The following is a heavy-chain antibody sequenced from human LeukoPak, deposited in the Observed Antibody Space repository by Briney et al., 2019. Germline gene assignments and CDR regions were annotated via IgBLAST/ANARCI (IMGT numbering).Heavy chain of an antibody. D-gene: IGHD2-15*01. Sequence: EASVKVSRKASGYTFTSYYMHWVRQAPGQGLEWMGIINPSGGSTSYAQKFQGRVTMTRDTSTSTVYMELSSLRSEDTAVCYCARDAPKVVVAATNWFDPWGQGTLVTVSS. V-gene: IGHV1-46*01. CDR2: INPSGGST. J-gene: IGHJ5*02. CDR3: ARDAPKVVVAATNWFDP. CDR1: GYTFTSYY.